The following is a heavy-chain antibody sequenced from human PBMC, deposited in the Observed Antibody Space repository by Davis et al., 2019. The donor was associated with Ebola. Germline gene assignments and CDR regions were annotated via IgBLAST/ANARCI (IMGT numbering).Heavy chain of an antibody. CDR2: LSGSGGTI. D-gene: IGHD3-10*01. CDR1: GFIFSNYG. V-gene: IGHV3-48*04. J-gene: IGHJ6*04. Sequence: GGSLRLSCAASGFIFSNYGMHWVRQAPGKGLEWVSFLSGSGGTISYADSVKGRFTISRDNARNSLYLQMDSLRAEDTAVYYCARVILWFGEPSGMDVWGKGTTVTVSS. CDR3: ARVILWFGEPSGMDV.